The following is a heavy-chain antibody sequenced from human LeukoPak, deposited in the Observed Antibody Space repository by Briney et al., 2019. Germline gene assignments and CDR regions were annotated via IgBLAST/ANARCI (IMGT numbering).Heavy chain of an antibody. CDR2: IYPRDGST. Sequence: ASVKVSCKASGYTFTSNYIHWVRQAPGQGLEWMGMIYPRDGSTSYAQKFQGRVTVTRDTSTSTVHVELSGLRSEDTAVYYCARDQEGFDYWGQGTLVTVSS. J-gene: IGHJ4*02. V-gene: IGHV1-46*01. CDR3: ARDQEGFDY. CDR1: GYTFTSNY.